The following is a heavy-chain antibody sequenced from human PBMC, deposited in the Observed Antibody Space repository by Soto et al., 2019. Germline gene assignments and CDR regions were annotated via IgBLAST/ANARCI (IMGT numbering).Heavy chain of an antibody. V-gene: IGHV4-59*08. Sequence: SETLSLTCTVSGGSISSYYWSWIRQPPGKGLEWIGYIYYSGSTNYNPSLKSRDTISVDTSKNQFSLKLSSVTAADTAVYYCARHGVGYDFWSGSYYYMDVWGKGTTVTVSS. CDR2: IYYSGST. J-gene: IGHJ6*03. CDR3: ARHGVGYDFWSGSYYYMDV. D-gene: IGHD3-3*01. CDR1: GGSISSYY.